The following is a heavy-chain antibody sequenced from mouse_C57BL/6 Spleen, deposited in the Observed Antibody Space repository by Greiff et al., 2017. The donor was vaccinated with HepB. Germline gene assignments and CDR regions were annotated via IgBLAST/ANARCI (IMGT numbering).Heavy chain of an antibody. CDR3: ARCTTVVATPYAMDY. Sequence: QVQLQQSGTELVKPGASVKLSCKASGYTFTSYWMHWVKQRPGQGLEWIGNINPSNGGTNYNEKFKSKATLTVDKSSSTAYMQLSSLTSEDSAVYYCARCTTVVATPYAMDYWGQGTSVTVSS. CDR1: GYTFTSYW. J-gene: IGHJ4*01. V-gene: IGHV1-53*01. D-gene: IGHD1-1*01. CDR2: INPSNGGT.